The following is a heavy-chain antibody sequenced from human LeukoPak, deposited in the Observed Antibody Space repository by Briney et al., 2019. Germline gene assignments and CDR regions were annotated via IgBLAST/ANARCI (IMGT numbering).Heavy chain of an antibody. D-gene: IGHD3-3*01. CDR2: IYYSGST. CDR3: ARVTILGGTDV. J-gene: IGHJ6*02. Sequence: SETLSLTCTVSGGSISSYYWSWVRQPPGKGLEWMGYIYYSGSTNYNTSLKRGVTISVETSKKQFSLKLSSVTAADTAVYYCARVTILGGTDVWGQGTTVTVSS. CDR1: GGSISSYY. V-gene: IGHV4-59*01.